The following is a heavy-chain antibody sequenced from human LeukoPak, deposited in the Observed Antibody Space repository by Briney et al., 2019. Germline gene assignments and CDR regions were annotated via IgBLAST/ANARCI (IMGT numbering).Heavy chain of an antibody. D-gene: IGHD2-15*01. J-gene: IGHJ4*02. V-gene: IGHV3-30*18. CDR3: AKGYCSGGSCYFYYFDY. CDR1: GFTFSSYG. Sequence: GGSLRLSCAASGFTFSSYGMHWVRQAPGKGLEWVAVISYDGSNKYYAGSVKGRFTISRDNSKNTLYLQMNSLRAKDTAVYYCAKGYCSGGSCYFYYFDYWGQGTLVTVSS. CDR2: ISYDGSNK.